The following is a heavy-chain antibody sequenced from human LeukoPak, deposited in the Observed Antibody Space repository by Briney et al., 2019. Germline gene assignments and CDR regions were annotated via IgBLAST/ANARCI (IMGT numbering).Heavy chain of an antibody. CDR3: AKISSVTANFDC. D-gene: IGHD4-17*01. CDR2: IDASGAYT. CDR1: GFTFSTYP. J-gene: IGHJ4*02. Sequence: GGSLRLSCAASGFTFSTYPMGWVRQAPGKGLEWVSPIDASGAYTYYADSVKGRFTISRDNSKNTLYLQMNTLRAEDTAVYSCAKISSVTANFDCWGQGTLVTISS. V-gene: IGHV3-23*01.